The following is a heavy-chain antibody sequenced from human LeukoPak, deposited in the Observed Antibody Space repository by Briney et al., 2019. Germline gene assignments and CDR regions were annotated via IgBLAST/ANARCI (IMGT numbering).Heavy chain of an antibody. Sequence: SETLSLTCTVSGGSISSSSYYWGWIRQPPGKGLEWIGSIYYSGSTYYNPSLKSRVTISVDTSKNQFSLKLSSVTAADTAVYYCAREETTVTTNWFDPWGQGTLVTVSS. D-gene: IGHD4-17*01. J-gene: IGHJ5*02. CDR2: IYYSGST. CDR3: AREETTVTTNWFDP. V-gene: IGHV4-39*07. CDR1: GGSISSSSYY.